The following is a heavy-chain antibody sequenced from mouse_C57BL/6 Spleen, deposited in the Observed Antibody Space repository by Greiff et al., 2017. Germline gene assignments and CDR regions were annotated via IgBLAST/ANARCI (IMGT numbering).Heavy chain of an antibody. J-gene: IGHJ3*01. D-gene: IGHD2-4*01. Sequence: QVQLQQSGAELARPGASVKLSCKASGYTFTSYGISWVKQRTGQGLEWIGEIYPRSGNTYYNEKFKGKATLTADKSSSTAYMELRSLTSEDSAVYFCARSGDYDPFAYWGQGTLVTVSA. CDR3: ARSGDYDPFAY. CDR2: IYPRSGNT. V-gene: IGHV1-81*01. CDR1: GYTFTSYG.